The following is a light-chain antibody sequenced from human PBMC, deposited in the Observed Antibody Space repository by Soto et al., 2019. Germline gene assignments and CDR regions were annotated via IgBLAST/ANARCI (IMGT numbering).Light chain of an antibody. CDR2: KAS. CDR3: QHYNSYSEA. CDR1: QTISSW. Sequence: DIQMTQSPSTLSGSVGDRVTITCRASQTISSWLAWYQQKPGKAPKLLIYKASTLKSGVPSRFSCSGSGTEFTLTISSLQPDDFATYYCQHYNSYSEAVGQGTKVDSK. J-gene: IGKJ1*01. V-gene: IGKV1-5*03.